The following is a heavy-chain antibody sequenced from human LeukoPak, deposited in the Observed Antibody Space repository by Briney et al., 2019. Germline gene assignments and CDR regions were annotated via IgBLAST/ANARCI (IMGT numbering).Heavy chain of an antibody. J-gene: IGHJ1*01. CDR1: GGSFSGYY. D-gene: IGHD6-19*01. Sequence: KAAETLSLTSAVYGGSFSGYYWSWIRQLPGKGLECIGEINHSGSTNYNPSLKSRVTISVDTSKNQFSLKLSSVTAADTAVYYCARPGGVRRWLAAEYFQHWGQGTLVTVPS. V-gene: IGHV4-34*01. CDR2: INHSGST. CDR3: ARPGGVRRWLAAEYFQH.